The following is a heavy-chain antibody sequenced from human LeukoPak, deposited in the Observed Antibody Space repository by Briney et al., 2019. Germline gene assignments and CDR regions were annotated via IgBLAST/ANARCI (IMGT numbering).Heavy chain of an antibody. V-gene: IGHV4-34*01. CDR3: ARELYYYDSSGPWDYYGMDV. D-gene: IGHD3-22*01. J-gene: IGHJ6*02. Sequence: SETLSLTCAVYGGSFSGYYWSWIRQPPGKGLEWIGEINHSGSTNYNPSLKSRVAISVDTSKNQFSLKLSSVTAADMAVYYCARELYYYDSSGPWDYYGMDVWGQGTTVTVSS. CDR1: GGSFSGYY. CDR2: INHSGST.